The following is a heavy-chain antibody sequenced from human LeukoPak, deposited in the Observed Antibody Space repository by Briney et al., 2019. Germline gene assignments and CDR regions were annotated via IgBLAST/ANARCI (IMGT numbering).Heavy chain of an antibody. CDR3: ARGDFWLDY. CDR1: EFTFSSYA. J-gene: IGHJ4*02. Sequence: GGSLRLSCAASEFTFSSYAMSWVRQAPGKGLEWVSTISGSGDSTFYADSVKGRFTISRDNSMNTLYLQMNSLRAEDTAAYYCARGDFWLDYWGQGALVTVSS. CDR2: ISGSGDST. D-gene: IGHD3-3*01. V-gene: IGHV3-23*01.